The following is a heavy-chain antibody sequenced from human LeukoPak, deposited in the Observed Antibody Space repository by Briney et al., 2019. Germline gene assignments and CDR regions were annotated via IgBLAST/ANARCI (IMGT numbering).Heavy chain of an antibody. CDR1: GGSFSGYY. CDR3: ARGLHGSWTVFDY. D-gene: IGHD1-26*01. CDR2: INHSGRN. Sequence: SETLSLTCAVYGGSFSGYYWSWIRQPPGKGLEWIGEINHSGRNNYNPSLKSRVTISVDTSKNQFSLKLSSVTAADTAVYYCARGLHGSWTVFDYWGQGTLVTVSS. V-gene: IGHV4-34*01. J-gene: IGHJ4*02.